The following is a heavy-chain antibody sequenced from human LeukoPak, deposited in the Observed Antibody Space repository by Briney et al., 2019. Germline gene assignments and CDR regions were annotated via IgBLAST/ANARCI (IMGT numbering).Heavy chain of an antibody. Sequence: GGSLRLSCTASGFTFGEYAMSWVRQAPGKGLEWVGFIRIKGYGGTTEYAASVKGRFSISRDDSKSIAYLQMNSLKTEDTAVYYCARDWYCSSSICYTDRNWFDPWGQGTLVTVSS. D-gene: IGHD2-2*02. CDR3: ARDWYCSSSICYTDRNWFDP. V-gene: IGHV3-49*04. J-gene: IGHJ5*02. CDR2: IRIKGYGGTT. CDR1: GFTFGEYA.